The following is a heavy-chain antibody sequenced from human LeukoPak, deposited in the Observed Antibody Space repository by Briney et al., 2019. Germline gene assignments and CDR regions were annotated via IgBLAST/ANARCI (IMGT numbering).Heavy chain of an antibody. CDR1: GFTFSSYW. Sequence: GGSLRLSCAASGFTFSSYWMHWVRQAPGKGLVWISRINSDGSSTSYADSVKGRFTISRDNAKNTLYLQMNSLRAEDTAVYYCAKDPPYVGATVDAFDIWGQGTMVTVSS. V-gene: IGHV3-74*01. D-gene: IGHD1-26*01. CDR3: AKDPPYVGATVDAFDI. CDR2: INSDGSST. J-gene: IGHJ3*02.